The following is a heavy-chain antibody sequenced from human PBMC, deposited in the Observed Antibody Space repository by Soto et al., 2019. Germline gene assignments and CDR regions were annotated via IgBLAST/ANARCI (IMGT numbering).Heavy chain of an antibody. D-gene: IGHD3-22*01. CDR3: ARRDSLYYFDY. Sequence: SETLSLTSTVFGGSISSSSYYWGWIRQPPGKGLEWIGSIYYSGSTYYNPSLKSRVTISVDTSKNQFSLKLSSVTAADTAVYYCARRDSLYYFDYWGQGTLVTVSS. V-gene: IGHV4-39*01. CDR2: IYYSGST. CDR1: GGSISSSSYY. J-gene: IGHJ4*02.